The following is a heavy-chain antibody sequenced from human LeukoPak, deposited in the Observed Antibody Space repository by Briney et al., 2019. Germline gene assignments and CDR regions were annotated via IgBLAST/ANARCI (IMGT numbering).Heavy chain of an antibody. J-gene: IGHJ3*02. CDR1: GYSFTSYW. CDR2: IYPGDSDT. V-gene: IGHV5-51*01. D-gene: IGHD3-16*01. Sequence: GESLKISCKGSGYSFTSYWIGWVRQMPGKGLEWMGIIYPGDSDTRYSPSFQGQVTISADKSISTAYLQWSSLKASDTAMYYCARRLRGIITLGDAFDIWGQGTMVTVSS. CDR3: ARRLRGIITLGDAFDI.